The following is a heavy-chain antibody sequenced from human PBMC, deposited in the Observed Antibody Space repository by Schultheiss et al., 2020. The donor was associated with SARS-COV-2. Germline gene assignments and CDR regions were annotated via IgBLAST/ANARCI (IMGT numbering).Heavy chain of an antibody. D-gene: IGHD3-10*01. J-gene: IGHJ6*03. V-gene: IGHV1-8*01. CDR1: GYTFTSYD. Sequence: GGSLRLSCKASGYTFTSYDINWVRQATGQGLEWMGWMNPNSGNTGYAQKFQGRVTMTRDTSTSTAYMELSSLRSEDTAVYYCARGGGRPYYYYMDVWGKGTTVTVSS. CDR3: ARGGGRPYYYYMDV. CDR2: MNPNSGNT.